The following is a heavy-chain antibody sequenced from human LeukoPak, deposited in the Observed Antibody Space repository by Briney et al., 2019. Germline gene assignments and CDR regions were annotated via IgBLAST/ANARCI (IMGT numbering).Heavy chain of an antibody. Sequence: SETLSLTCTVSGGSISGYYWSWIRQPPGKGLEWIGDIYCSGSTNYNPSLKSRVTISVDTSKNQFSLKLSSVTAADTAVYYCARGCSAGTPHNWFDPWGQGTLVTVSS. CDR2: IYCSGST. D-gene: IGHD6-13*01. CDR3: ARGCSAGTPHNWFDP. CDR1: GGSISGYY. V-gene: IGHV4-59*01. J-gene: IGHJ5*02.